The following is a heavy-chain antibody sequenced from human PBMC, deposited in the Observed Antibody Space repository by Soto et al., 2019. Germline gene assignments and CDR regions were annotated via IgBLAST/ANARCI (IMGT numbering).Heavy chain of an antibody. Sequence: QVQLVESGGGVVQPGRSLRLSCAASGFTFSSYGMHWVRQAPGKGLEWVAVIWYDGSNKYYADSVKGRFTISRDNSKNTLYLQMNSLRAEDTAVYYCARDRNDFWSGSADAFDIWGQGTMVTVPS. J-gene: IGHJ3*02. D-gene: IGHD3-3*01. CDR1: GFTFSSYG. V-gene: IGHV3-33*01. CDR2: IWYDGSNK. CDR3: ARDRNDFWSGSADAFDI.